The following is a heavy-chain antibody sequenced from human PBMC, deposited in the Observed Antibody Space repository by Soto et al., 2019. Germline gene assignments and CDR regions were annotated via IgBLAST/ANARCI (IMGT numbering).Heavy chain of an antibody. CDR3: ARGVVSGQV. V-gene: IGHV1-8*01. D-gene: IGHD3-16*01. Sequence: QVHLVQSGAEVKKPGASVKGSCKASGYTFTSYDINWVRQATGQGLEWMGWMNPNSGNPGYAQKFQGRVTRTRNTSRSTAYMDLSRLRSEDKAVYYCARGVVSGQVWGQGTTVAVSS. CDR1: GYTFTSYD. J-gene: IGHJ6*02. CDR2: MNPNSGNP.